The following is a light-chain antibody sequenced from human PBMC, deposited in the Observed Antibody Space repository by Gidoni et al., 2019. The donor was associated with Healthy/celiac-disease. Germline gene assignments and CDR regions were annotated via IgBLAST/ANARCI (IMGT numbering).Light chain of an antibody. CDR3: RQSYSTPLT. CDR2: DAS. V-gene: IGKV1-39*01. J-gene: IGKJ4*01. CDR1: QSINSY. Sequence: IQLTQSPSSLSVSVGDRVTITCRASQSINSYLNWYQQKPGKAPKLLIYDASSLQSGVPSRCSSSGAGTDFTLTISSLQPEDFATDYCRQSYSTPLTFGGGTKVEIK.